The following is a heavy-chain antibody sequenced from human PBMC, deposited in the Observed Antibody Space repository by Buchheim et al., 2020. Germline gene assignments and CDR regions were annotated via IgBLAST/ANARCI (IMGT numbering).Heavy chain of an antibody. CDR1: GFTFSSYW. Sequence: EVQLVESGGGLVQPGGSLRLSCAASGFTFSSYWMHWVRQAPGKGLVWVSRTNSDGRSTNYADSVKGRFTISRDNTKNTLYLQMNSLRADDTAVYYGARGGTYSYGHFDYWGQGTL. V-gene: IGHV3-74*01. J-gene: IGHJ4*02. CDR3: ARGGTYSYGHFDY. CDR2: TNSDGRST. D-gene: IGHD5-18*01.